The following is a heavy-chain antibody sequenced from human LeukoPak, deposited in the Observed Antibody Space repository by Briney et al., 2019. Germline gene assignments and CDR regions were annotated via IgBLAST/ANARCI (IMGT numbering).Heavy chain of an antibody. CDR2: IDWDDDK. D-gene: IGHD4-23*01. Sequence: SGPTLVNPTQTLTLTCTFSGSSLSTSGMCVSWIRQPPGKALEWLALIDWDDDKYYSTSLKTRLTISKDTSKNQVVLTMTNMDPVDTATYYCARTPCDYGGNYAPPYFDYWGQGTLVTVSS. V-gene: IGHV2-70*01. CDR3: ARTPCDYGGNYAPPYFDY. J-gene: IGHJ4*02. CDR1: GSSLSTSGMC.